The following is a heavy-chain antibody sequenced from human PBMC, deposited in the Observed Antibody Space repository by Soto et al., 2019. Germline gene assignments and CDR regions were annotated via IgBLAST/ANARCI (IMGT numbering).Heavy chain of an antibody. J-gene: IGHJ6*02. CDR3: ARGRSLGIAHYYYYGMDV. V-gene: IGHV1-18*01. CDR1: GGTFSSYA. Sequence: QVQLVQSGAEVKKPGSSVKVSCKASGGTFSSYAISWVRQAPGQGLEWMGWISAYNGNTNYAQKLQGRVTMTTDTSTSTAYMELRSLRSDDTAVYYCARGRSLGIAHYYYYGMDVWGQGTTVTVSS. CDR2: ISAYNGNT. D-gene: IGHD3-16*01.